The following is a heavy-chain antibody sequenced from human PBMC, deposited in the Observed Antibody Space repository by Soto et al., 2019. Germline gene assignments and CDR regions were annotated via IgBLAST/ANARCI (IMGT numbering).Heavy chain of an antibody. CDR2: IWYDGSNK. Sequence: GGSGLSCAASGFTFSSYGMHWVRQAPGKGLEWVAVIWYDGSNKYYADSVKGRFTISRDNSKNTLYLQMNSLRAEDTAVYYCARRIQLWFQLGMDVWGQGTTVTVSS. CDR1: GFTFSSYG. D-gene: IGHD5-18*01. CDR3: ARRIQLWFQLGMDV. J-gene: IGHJ6*02. V-gene: IGHV3-33*01.